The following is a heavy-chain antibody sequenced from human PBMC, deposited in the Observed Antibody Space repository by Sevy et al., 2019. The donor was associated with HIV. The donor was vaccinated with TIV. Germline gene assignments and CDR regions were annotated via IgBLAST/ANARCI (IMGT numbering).Heavy chain of an antibody. V-gene: IGHV4-30-4*01. J-gene: IGHJ4*02. CDR2: IYYSGST. Sequence: SETQSLTCTVSGGSISSGDYYWSWIRQPPGKGLEWIGYIYYSGSTYYNPSLKSRVTISVDTSKNQFSLKLSSVTAADTAVYYCARVGYSSMPFDYWGQGTLVTVSS. CDR1: GGSISSGDYY. CDR3: ARVGYSSMPFDY. D-gene: IGHD6-13*01.